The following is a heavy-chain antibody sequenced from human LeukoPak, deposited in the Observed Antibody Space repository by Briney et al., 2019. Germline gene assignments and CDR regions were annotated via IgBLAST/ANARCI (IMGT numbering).Heavy chain of an antibody. CDR3: AIVRLYGTVGSWFDP. J-gene: IGHJ5*02. CDR2: ISAYNGNT. CDR1: GYTFTSYG. Sequence: ASVKVSCKASGYTFTSYGINWARQAPGQGLEWMGWISAYNGNTNYAQKLQGRVTMTTDTSTSTAYMELRSLRSDDTAVYYCAIVRLYGTVGSWFDPWGQGTLVTVSS. V-gene: IGHV1-18*01. D-gene: IGHD3-10*01.